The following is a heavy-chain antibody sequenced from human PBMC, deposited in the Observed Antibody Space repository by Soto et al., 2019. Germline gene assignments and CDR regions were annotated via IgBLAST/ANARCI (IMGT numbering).Heavy chain of an antibody. CDR3: AGEREGAGFDA. CDR1: GYTFTSYD. D-gene: IGHD1-26*01. J-gene: IGHJ5*02. Sequence: QVQLVQSGAEVKKPGASVKVSCKASGYTFTSYDINWVRQATGQGLEWMGWMNPNSGNTAYAQKFQGRVTMTRNTSISTDYTELSSLRSVDPAVYYCAGEREGAGFDAWGQGTLVTVSS. CDR2: MNPNSGNT. V-gene: IGHV1-8*01.